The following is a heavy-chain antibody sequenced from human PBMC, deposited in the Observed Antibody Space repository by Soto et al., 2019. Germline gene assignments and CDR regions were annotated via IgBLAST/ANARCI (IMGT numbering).Heavy chain of an antibody. CDR2: IFWDDDK. CDR1: GFSLSTSGVG. CDR3: AHLPWKQLWPRAPVVY. J-gene: IGHJ4*02. V-gene: IGHV2-5*02. Sequence: QITLKESGPTLVKPTQTLTLTCTFSGFSLSTSGVGVGWIRQPPGKALEWLGIIFWDDDKRYRASRKSRVTITQDTSKYQLVLTMTNMDPVDTATYYCAHLPWKQLWPRAPVVYWGQGTPVTVSS. D-gene: IGHD5-18*01.